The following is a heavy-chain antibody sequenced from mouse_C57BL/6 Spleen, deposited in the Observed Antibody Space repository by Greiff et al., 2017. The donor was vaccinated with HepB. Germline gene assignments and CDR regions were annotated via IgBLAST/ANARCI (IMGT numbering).Heavy chain of an antibody. D-gene: IGHD4-1*01. J-gene: IGHJ3*01. CDR2: IDPENGYT. CDR3: TPTGRFAY. Sequence: VQLQQSGAELVRPGASVKLSCTASGFNIKDDYMHWVKQRPEQGLEWIGWIDPENGYTEYASKFQGKATITADKSSNTAYLQLSSLTSEDTAVFYCTPTGRFAYWGQGTLVTVSA. V-gene: IGHV14-4*01. CDR1: GFNIKDDY.